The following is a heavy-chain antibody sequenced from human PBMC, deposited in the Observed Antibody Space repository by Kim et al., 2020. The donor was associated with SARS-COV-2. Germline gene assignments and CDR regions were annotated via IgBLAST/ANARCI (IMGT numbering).Heavy chain of an antibody. CDR1: YNGLLSYG. Sequence: ASVKVSCKVPYNGLLSYGISWLRQAPGQGLEWMGWISGLNGNTYIAQKFQGRFEMTTETSTGTAYMELRSLRSDDTAVYYCAKPSYGGGPYYRPGVGMDV. CDR3: AKPSYGGGPYYRPGVGMDV. J-gene: IGHJ6*01. D-gene: IGHD3-22*01. CDR2: ISGLNGNT. V-gene: IGHV1-18*01.